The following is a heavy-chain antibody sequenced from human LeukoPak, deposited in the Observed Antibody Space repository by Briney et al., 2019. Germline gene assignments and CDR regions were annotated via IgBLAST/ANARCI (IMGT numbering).Heavy chain of an antibody. V-gene: IGHV4-59*08. D-gene: IGHD3-16*02. J-gene: IGHJ6*03. CDR1: GGSIGTYY. CDR2: IYVTGT. CDR3: ARHIGGGIEDMDV. Sequence: ASETLSLTCTVSGGSIGTYYWSWIRQSPGEGLEWIGYIYVTGTRYNPYLQSRVTISVDRSRNQFFLKMSSVTAADTAAYYCARHIGGGIEDMDVWGKGTKVIVSS.